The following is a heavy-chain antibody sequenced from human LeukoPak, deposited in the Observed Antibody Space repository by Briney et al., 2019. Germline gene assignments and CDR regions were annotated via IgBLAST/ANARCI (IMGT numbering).Heavy chain of an antibody. J-gene: IGHJ4*02. CDR3: AGPLRFLGY. V-gene: IGHV4-34*01. D-gene: IGHD3-3*01. CDR2: IKHSGSN. CDR1: GGSSCGYY. Sequence: SETLSLTSAVYGGSSCGYYWSSIPDPPGKGLEWLGGIKHSGSNYYNPSLKSRVTISVDTSKNQFSLKLSSVTAADTAVYYCAGPLRFLGYWGQGTLVTVSS.